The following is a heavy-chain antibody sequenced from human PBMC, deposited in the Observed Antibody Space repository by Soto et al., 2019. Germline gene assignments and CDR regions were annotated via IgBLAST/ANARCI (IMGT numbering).Heavy chain of an antibody. Sequence: GGSLRLSCAASGFTFSSYAMSWVRQAPGKGLEWVSAISGSGGSTYYADSVKGRFTISRDNSKNTLYLQMNSLRAEDTAVYYCAKDSSSSWLDRYYYYYGMDVWGQGTTVTVSS. D-gene: IGHD6-13*01. CDR2: ISGSGGST. J-gene: IGHJ6*02. CDR1: GFTFSSYA. V-gene: IGHV3-23*01. CDR3: AKDSSSSWLDRYYYYYGMDV.